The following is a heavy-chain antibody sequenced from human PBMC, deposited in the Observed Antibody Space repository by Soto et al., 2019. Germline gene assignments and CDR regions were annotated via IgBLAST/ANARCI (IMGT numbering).Heavy chain of an antibody. Sequence: VASVKVSCKASGGTFSSYAISWVRQAPGQVLEWMGGISPIFGTANYAQKFQGRVTITADESTSTAYMELSSLRSEDTAVYYCARGDYDSSGYYVNYYYYGMDVWGQGTTVTVS. CDR2: ISPIFGTA. D-gene: IGHD3-22*01. J-gene: IGHJ6*02. V-gene: IGHV1-69*13. CDR3: ARGDYDSSGYYVNYYYYGMDV. CDR1: GGTFSSYA.